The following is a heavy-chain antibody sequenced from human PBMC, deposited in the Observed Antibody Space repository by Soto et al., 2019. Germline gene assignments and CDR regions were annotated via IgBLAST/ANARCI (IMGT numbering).Heavy chain of an antibody. D-gene: IGHD2-15*01. CDR3: PHSRSPTRGPRVAFDF. V-gene: IGHV2-5*02. Sequence: QITLKESGPTLVKPTQTLTLTCTFSGFSLSTSGVGVGWIRQPPGKPLEWLALIYWDDDKRYSPSLKSRLTLTKDTPKNQVVLTLTHMDPAETPTYYSPHSRSPTRGPRVAFDFWGQGTLATLSS. CDR2: IYWDDDK. J-gene: IGHJ4*02. CDR1: GFSLSTSGVG.